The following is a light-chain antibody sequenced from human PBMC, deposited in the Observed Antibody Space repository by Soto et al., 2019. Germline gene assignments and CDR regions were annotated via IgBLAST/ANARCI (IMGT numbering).Light chain of an antibody. CDR3: QSYDRTLSARDV. J-gene: IGLJ1*01. Sequence: QSVLTQPPSVSGAPGQRVTISCTGSSSNIGAGYDVHWYQQRPGTAPQLLNFGNINRPSGVPDRFSGSKSGTSASLAITGLQAEDEGDYYCQSYDRTLSARDVFGTGTKVTVL. CDR2: GNI. V-gene: IGLV1-40*01. CDR1: SSNIGAGYD.